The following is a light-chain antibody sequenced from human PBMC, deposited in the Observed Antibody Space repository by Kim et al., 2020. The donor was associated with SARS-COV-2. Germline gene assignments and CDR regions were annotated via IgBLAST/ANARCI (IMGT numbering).Light chain of an antibody. CDR1: SLRSYY. CDR3: NSRDSNNNVL. CDR2: GKN. V-gene: IGLV3-19*01. Sequence: VALGNTVRITCQGDSLRSYYATWYQQKPGQAPILVIYGKNNRPSGIPDRFSGSSSGNTASLTITGTQAGDEADYYCNSRDSNNNVLFGGGTQLTVL. J-gene: IGLJ2*01.